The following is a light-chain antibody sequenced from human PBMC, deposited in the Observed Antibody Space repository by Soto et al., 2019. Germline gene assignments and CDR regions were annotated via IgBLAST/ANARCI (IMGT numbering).Light chain of an antibody. Sequence: EIVLTQSPGTLSLSPGERATLSCRASQTVSNKYLAWYQQKPGQAPRLLIYDTSSRATSIPDRFGGSGSGTDFTLTISRLEPEDFAVYYCQQYGSSPYTFGQGTKLEIK. CDR2: DTS. J-gene: IGKJ2*01. V-gene: IGKV3-20*01. CDR1: QTVSNKY. CDR3: QQYGSSPYT.